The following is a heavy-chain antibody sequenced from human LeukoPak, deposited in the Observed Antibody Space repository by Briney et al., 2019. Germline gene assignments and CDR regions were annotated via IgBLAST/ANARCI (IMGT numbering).Heavy chain of an antibody. CDR2: IYYSGST. V-gene: IGHV4-59*01. Sequence: SETLSLTCTVSGGSFSSYYWSWIRQPPGKGLEWIGYIYYSGSTNYSPSLKSRVTISVDTSKKQFSLKLSSVTAADTAVYYCAREGAAAASFDYWGQGTLVTVSS. J-gene: IGHJ4*02. D-gene: IGHD6-13*01. CDR1: GGSFSSYY. CDR3: AREGAAAASFDY.